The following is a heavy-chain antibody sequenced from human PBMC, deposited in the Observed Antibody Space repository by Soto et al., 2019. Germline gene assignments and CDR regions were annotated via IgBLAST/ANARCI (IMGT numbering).Heavy chain of an antibody. CDR1: GDSVSSNSAA. D-gene: IGHD3-22*01. V-gene: IGHV6-1*01. J-gene: IGHJ6*01. CDR2: TYYRSKWYN. Sequence: SQTLSLTCAISGDSVSSNSAAWNGIRQSPSRGLEWLGRTYYRSKWYNDYAVSVKSRITINPDTSKNQFSLQLNSVTPEDTAVYYCAIYYFDSSGYYHYGIYVWGQGSTVIVSA. CDR3: AIYYFDSSGYYHYGIYV.